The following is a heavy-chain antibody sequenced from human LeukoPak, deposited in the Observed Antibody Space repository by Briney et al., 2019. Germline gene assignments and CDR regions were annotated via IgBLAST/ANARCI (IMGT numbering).Heavy chain of an antibody. CDR3: ARERSPKCSGGSCYLDC. D-gene: IGHD2-15*01. CDR1: GFTFSPYA. V-gene: IGHV3-21*01. Sequence: GGSLRLSCTVSGFTFSPYAMSWVRQAPGKGLEWVSSISSSSTYIYYADSVKGRFTISRDNAKSSLYLQMNSLRAEDTAVYYCARERSPKCSGGSCYLDCWGQGTLVTVSS. J-gene: IGHJ4*02. CDR2: ISSSSTYI.